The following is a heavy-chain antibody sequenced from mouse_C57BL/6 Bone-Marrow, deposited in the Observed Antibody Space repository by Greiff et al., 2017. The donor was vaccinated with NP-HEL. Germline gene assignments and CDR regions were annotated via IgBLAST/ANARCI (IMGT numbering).Heavy chain of an antibody. V-gene: IGHV1-15*01. D-gene: IGHD2-4*01. Sequence: QVQLQQSGAELVRPGASVTLSCKASGYTFTDYDMHWVKQTPVHGLDWIGAIDPETGGTAYNQKFKGQAILTADKSSSTSYMELRSLTSDDSAVYDCTRDDWAYWGQGTLVTVSA. CDR1: GYTFTDYD. CDR3: TRDDWAY. CDR2: IDPETGGT. J-gene: IGHJ3*01.